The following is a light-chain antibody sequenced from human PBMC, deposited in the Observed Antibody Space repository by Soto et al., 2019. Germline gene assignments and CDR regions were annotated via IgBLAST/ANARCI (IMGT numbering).Light chain of an antibody. Sequence: EIVLTQSPGTLYLSPGERATLSCRASQSVSSSYLAWYQQQPGQATRLLIYGASSRATGIPDRFSGSGSGPDFTLTISRLEPEDFAVYYCQQYGSSPITFGQGTRLEIK. V-gene: IGKV3-20*01. CDR1: QSVSSSY. J-gene: IGKJ5*01. CDR3: QQYGSSPIT. CDR2: GAS.